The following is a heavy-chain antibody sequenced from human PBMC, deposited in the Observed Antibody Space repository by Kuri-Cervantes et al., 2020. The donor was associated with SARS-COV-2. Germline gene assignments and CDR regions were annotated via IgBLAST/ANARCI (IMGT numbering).Heavy chain of an antibody. CDR1: GGSFSGYY. CDR2: INHSGST. V-gene: IGHV4-34*01. D-gene: IGHD5-18*01. CDR3: ATRRGYSYGRIQYYFDY. J-gene: IGHJ4*02. Sequence: TLSLTCAVYGGSFSGYYWSWIRQPPGKGLEWIGEINHSGSTNYNPSLKSRVTISVDTSKNQFSLKLSSVTAADTAVYYCATRRGYSYGRIQYYFDYWGQGTLVTVSS.